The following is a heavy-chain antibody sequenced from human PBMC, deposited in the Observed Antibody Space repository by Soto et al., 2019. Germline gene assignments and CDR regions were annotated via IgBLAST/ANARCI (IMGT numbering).Heavy chain of an antibody. Sequence: GGSLRLPCAASGFIFKMYWMHWVRQSPGKGLVWISRIYNDGTYSDYADSVRGRFTISRDNVNDTLYLQMNNLRAEDSGLYYCTRGPRPISTGTGAYWGQGTQVTVSS. CDR2: IYNDGTYS. V-gene: IGHV3-74*01. J-gene: IGHJ4*02. CDR1: GFIFKMYW. CDR3: TRGPRPISTGTGAY. D-gene: IGHD3-10*01.